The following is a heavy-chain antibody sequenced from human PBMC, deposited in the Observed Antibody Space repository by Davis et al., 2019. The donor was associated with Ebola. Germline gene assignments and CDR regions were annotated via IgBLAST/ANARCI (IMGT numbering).Heavy chain of an antibody. D-gene: IGHD1-26*01. CDR1: GFTVSSNY. V-gene: IGHV3-53*01. Sequence: PGGSLRLSCAASGFTVSSNYMSWVRQAPGKGLEWVSVIYSGGGTYYADSVKGRFTISRDNSKNPLYLQMNSLRAEDTAVYYCGRGGGWELLYWFDPWGQGTLVTVSS. CDR2: IYSGGGT. J-gene: IGHJ5*02. CDR3: GRGGGWELLYWFDP.